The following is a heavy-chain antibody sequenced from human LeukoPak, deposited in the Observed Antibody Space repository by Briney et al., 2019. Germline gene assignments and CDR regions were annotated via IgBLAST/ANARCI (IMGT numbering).Heavy chain of an antibody. CDR1: GFTFSNYW. V-gene: IGHV3-74*01. J-gene: IGHJ4*02. D-gene: IGHD5-12*01. Sequence: GGSLRLSCAASGFTFSNYWMHWVRQAPGKGLVWVSRINSDGINTSYADSVKGRFTISRDNAKNSLYLQMNSLRAEDTAVYYCARVMHSGLDYWGQGTLVTVSS. CDR2: INSDGINT. CDR3: ARVMHSGLDY.